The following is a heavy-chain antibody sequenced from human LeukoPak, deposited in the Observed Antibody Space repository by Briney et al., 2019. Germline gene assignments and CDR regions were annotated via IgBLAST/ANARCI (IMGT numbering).Heavy chain of an antibody. Sequence: GRSLRLSCAASGFTFSSYAMHWVRQAPGKGLEWVAVISYDGSNKYYADSVKGRFTISRDNSKNTLYLQMNSLRAEDTAVYYCARDRAGQQLAPWYYYYGMDVWGQGTTVTVSS. CDR1: GFTFSSYA. V-gene: IGHV3-30*04. CDR2: ISYDGSNK. J-gene: IGHJ6*02. D-gene: IGHD6-13*01. CDR3: ARDRAGQQLAPWYYYYGMDV.